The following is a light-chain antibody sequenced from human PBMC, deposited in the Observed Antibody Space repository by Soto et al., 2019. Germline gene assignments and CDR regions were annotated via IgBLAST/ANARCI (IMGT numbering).Light chain of an antibody. J-gene: IGLJ1*01. CDR3: SSFTSSSTYV. V-gene: IGLV2-18*02. CDR1: SSDVGSYNR. CDR2: EVS. Sequence: QCVLTQPPSVTGSPGQSVTIICTGTSSDVGSYNRVSWYQQPPGTAPKLMIYEVSNRPSGVPDRLSGSKSGNTASLTISGLQAEDEADYYCSSFTSSSTYVFGTGTKVTVL.